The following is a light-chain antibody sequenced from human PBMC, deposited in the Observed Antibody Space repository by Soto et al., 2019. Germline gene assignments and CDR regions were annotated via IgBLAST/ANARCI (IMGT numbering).Light chain of an antibody. J-gene: IGKJ5*01. CDR1: ETFSNRY. CDR3: QQFGSSFIT. Sequence: LTQSPGTLSLSPGERATLSCRVSETFSNRYLAWYQQKPGQAPRLLIYGASRRATGIPDRFSGSGSGTDFTLTISRLEAEDFAVYFCQQFGSSFITFGQGTRLEIK. V-gene: IGKV3-20*01. CDR2: GAS.